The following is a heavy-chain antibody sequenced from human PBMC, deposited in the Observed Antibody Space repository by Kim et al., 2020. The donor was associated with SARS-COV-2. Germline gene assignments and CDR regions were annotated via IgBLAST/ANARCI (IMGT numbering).Heavy chain of an antibody. J-gene: IGHJ5*02. D-gene: IGHD4-17*01. Sequence: YTDAVKGRFTISRDNSKNTLYLQMNSLRAEDTAVYYCAKHHDYGDSNWFDPWGQGTLVTVSS. CDR3: AKHHDYGDSNWFDP. V-gene: IGHV3-30*02.